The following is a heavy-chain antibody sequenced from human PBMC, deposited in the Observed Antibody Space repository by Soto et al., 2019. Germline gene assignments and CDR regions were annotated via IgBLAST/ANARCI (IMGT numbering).Heavy chain of an antibody. J-gene: IGHJ4*02. Sequence: QVQLQESGPGLVKPSQTLSLICTVSGGSINNGDYYWTWIRQHPGKGLEWIGFLHDSGSTYYNSSLKRRTTLSVDTSKNHFSLQLTSVTAADTAIYYCARHGGSGPTRDYFSYWGQGILVTVSS. CDR3: ARHGGSGPTRDYFSY. V-gene: IGHV4-31*03. D-gene: IGHD2-15*01. CDR1: GGSINNGDYY. CDR2: LHDSGST.